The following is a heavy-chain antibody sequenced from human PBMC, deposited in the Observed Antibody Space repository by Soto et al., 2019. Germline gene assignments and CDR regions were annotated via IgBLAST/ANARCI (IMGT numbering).Heavy chain of an antibody. Sequence: SETLSLTCAVYGGSFSGYYWSWIRQPPGKGLEWIGEINHSGSTNYNPSLKSRVTISVDTSKNQFSLKLSSVTAADTAVYYCARGNGADSRSWYPYYYYYYGMDVWGQGTAGKVS. CDR1: GGSFSGYY. V-gene: IGHV4-34*01. CDR2: INHSGST. D-gene: IGHD6-13*01. J-gene: IGHJ6*02. CDR3: ARGNGADSRSWYPYYYYYYGMDV.